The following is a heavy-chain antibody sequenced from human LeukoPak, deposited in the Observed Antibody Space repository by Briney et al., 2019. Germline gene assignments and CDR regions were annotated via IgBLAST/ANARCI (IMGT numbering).Heavy chain of an antibody. D-gene: IGHD4-23*01. J-gene: IGHJ4*02. V-gene: IGHV1-46*01. CDR1: GYTFTSYY. CDR3: ARGHRGSNDYGGNSSSGLFDY. Sequence: GASVKVSCKASGYTFTSYYMRWVRQAPGQGLEWMGIINPSGGSTSYAQTFQGRVTMTRDTTTSTVYMELSSLRSEDTTVYYCARGHRGSNDYGGNSSSGLFDYWGQGTLVTVSS. CDR2: INPSGGST.